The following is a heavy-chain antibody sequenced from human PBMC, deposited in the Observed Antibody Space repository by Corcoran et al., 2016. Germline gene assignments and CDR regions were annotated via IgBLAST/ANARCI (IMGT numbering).Heavy chain of an antibody. V-gene: IGHV3-30*18. D-gene: IGHD2-21*02. CDR3: AKGHRGDYYYDYGMDV. J-gene: IGHJ6*02. CDR2: ISYDGSNK. Sequence: QVQLVESGGGVVQPGRSPRLSCAASGFTFSSYGMHWVRQAPGKGLEWVAVISYDGSNKYYADSVKGRFTISRDNSKNTLYLQMNSLRAEDTAVYYCAKGHRGDYYYDYGMDVWGQGTTVTVSS. CDR1: GFTFSSYG.